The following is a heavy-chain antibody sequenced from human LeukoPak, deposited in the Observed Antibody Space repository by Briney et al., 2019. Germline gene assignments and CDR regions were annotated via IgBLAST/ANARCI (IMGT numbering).Heavy chain of an antibody. Sequence: ASVKVSCKASGYTFTSYAMHWVRQAPGQRLEWMGWINAGNGNTKYSQKFQGRVTITRDTSASTAYMELSSLRSDDTAVYYCARGFPVVVVPAAMVLDYWGQGPLVTVSS. V-gene: IGHV1-3*01. D-gene: IGHD2-2*01. CDR3: ARGFPVVVVPAAMVLDY. CDR2: INAGNGNT. J-gene: IGHJ4*02. CDR1: GYTFTSYA.